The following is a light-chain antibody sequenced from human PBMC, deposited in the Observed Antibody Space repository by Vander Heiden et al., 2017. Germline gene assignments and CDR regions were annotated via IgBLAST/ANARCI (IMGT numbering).Light chain of an antibody. Sequence: QSALTQPTSRSGSPGQSITISCTGTSSDVGAYNYVSWYQQHPGKAPKLMIYDVSSRPSGVSDRFSGSKSGNTASLTISGLQPEDEADYYCSSYTSGSTLVVFGGGTKLTVL. J-gene: IGLJ2*01. CDR3: SSYTSGSTLVV. CDR2: DVS. CDR1: SSDVGAYNY. V-gene: IGLV2-14*03.